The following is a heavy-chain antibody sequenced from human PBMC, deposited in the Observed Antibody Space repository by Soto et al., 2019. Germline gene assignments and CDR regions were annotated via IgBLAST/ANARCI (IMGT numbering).Heavy chain of an antibody. CDR3: ARDRYSDIVVVVAAPPPDD. D-gene: IGHD2-15*01. J-gene: IGHJ4*02. Sequence: GGSLRLSCAASGFTFSSYSMNWVRQAPGKGLEWVSPISSSSSYIYYADSVKGRFTISRDNAKNSLYLQMNSLRAEDTAVYYCARDRYSDIVVVVAAPPPDDRGQGTRVTVSS. CDR2: ISSSSSYI. V-gene: IGHV3-21*01. CDR1: GFTFSSYS.